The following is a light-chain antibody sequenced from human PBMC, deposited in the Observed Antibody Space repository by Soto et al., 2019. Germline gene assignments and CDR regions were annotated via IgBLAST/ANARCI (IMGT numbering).Light chain of an antibody. CDR3: QRYGDSPT. V-gene: IGKV3-20*01. J-gene: IGKJ3*01. CDR1: QSVSSSY. CDR2: GAS. Sequence: EIVLTQSPGTLSLSPGERATLSCRASQSVSSSYLAWYQQKPGQAPRLLIHGASSRATGIPDRFSGSGSVPDFTLTITRLEPEDSAVFYCQRYGDSPTFGPGTKVEIK.